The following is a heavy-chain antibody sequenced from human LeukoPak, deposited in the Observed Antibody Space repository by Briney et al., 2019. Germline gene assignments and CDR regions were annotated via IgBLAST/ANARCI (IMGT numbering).Heavy chain of an antibody. Sequence: PGGSLRLSCAASEFTLNDRSMHWVRQSPDKGLQWVAVISYEGSKKYYSDSVKGRFTISRDNSKNTVYLQMNSLKSEDMAVYARSFPTSAGHSGTELDLWGQGTLVTVSS. D-gene: IGHD1-26*01. CDR3: SFPTSAGHSGTELDL. CDR2: ISYEGSKK. V-gene: IGHV3-30*04. J-gene: IGHJ4*02. CDR1: EFTLNDRS.